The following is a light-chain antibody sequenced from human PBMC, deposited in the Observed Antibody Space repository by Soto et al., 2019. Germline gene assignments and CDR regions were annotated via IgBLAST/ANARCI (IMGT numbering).Light chain of an antibody. CDR1: QDIRKN. V-gene: IGKV1-39*01. Sequence: DIQMTQSPSSLSASVGDRVTITCRASQDIRKNLNWYQQRPGKAPNLLIYAASSLQNGVPSRFSGSGSGTDFSLTINSLQPEDFATYYCQHYSSTLRIVTFGPGTKVHIK. J-gene: IGKJ3*01. CDR3: QHYSSTLRIVT. CDR2: AAS.